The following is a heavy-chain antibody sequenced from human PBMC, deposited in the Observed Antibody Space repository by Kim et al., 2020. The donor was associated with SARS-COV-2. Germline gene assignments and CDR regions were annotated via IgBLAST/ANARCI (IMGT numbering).Heavy chain of an antibody. Sequence: SETLSLTCTVSGGSISSYYWSWIRQPAGKGLEWIGRLYTSGSTNYNPSLKSPVTMSVDTSKNQFSLKLSSVTAADTAVYDCAREMWRRAAAIYYYYYGMDVWGQGTTVTVSS. D-gene: IGHD6-13*01. V-gene: IGHV4-4*07. CDR3: AREMWRRAAAIYYYYYGMDV. J-gene: IGHJ6*02. CDR1: GGSISSYY. CDR2: LYTSGST.